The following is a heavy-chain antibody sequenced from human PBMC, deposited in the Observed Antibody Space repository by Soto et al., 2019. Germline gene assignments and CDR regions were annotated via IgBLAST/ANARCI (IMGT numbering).Heavy chain of an antibody. V-gene: IGHV1-46*04. J-gene: IGHJ3*02. CDR1: GYAFTTYH. CDR3: ARDEVPDVQNDAFDI. Sequence: ASVKVSCKASGYAFTTYHMHWVRQAPGQGLEWMGMIDPSDGTTTYAQKLQGRVTMTRDTATSTVCMELSSLRSEDTAVYYCARDEVPDVQNDAFDIWGQGTMVTVSS. CDR2: IDPSDGTT.